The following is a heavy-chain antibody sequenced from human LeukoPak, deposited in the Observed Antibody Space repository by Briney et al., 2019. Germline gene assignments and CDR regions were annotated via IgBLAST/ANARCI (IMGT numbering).Heavy chain of an antibody. CDR2: INPSDGST. V-gene: IGHV1-46*01. CDR1: GFTFASFY. D-gene: IGHD2-8*01. J-gene: IGHJ5*02. Sequence: ASVRVSCKGSGFTFASFYLHWVRQAPGQGLEWMGIINPSDGSTNYAQKFQGRVSMTRDPSTSTVYMDLNSLRSEDTAVYYCARDPLRFAGVYNWFDPWGQGTLVTV. CDR3: ARDPLRFAGVYNWFDP.